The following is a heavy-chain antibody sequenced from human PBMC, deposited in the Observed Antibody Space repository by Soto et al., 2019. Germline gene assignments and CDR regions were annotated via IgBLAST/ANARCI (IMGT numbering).Heavy chain of an antibody. Sequence: PSETLSLTCTVSGGSISTYYWTWIRQPAGKGLEWIGRIYATGSADYNPSLKSRVTLSIDTSRNQFSLKMTSVSAADTAVYYCARDLYGFDPWGQGTLVTVSS. CDR2: IYATGSA. CDR1: GGSISTYY. D-gene: IGHD3-16*01. J-gene: IGHJ5*02. V-gene: IGHV4-4*07. CDR3: ARDLYGFDP.